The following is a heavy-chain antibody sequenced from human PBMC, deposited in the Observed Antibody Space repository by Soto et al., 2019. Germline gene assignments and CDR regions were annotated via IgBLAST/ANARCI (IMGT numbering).Heavy chain of an antibody. Sequence: SETLSLTCAVYGGSFSGYYWSWIRQPPGKGLEWIGEINHSGSTNYNPSLKSRVTISVDTSKNQFSLKLSSVTAADTAVYYCARGRRREAARLPYYYYYGMDVWGQGTTVTV. V-gene: IGHV4-34*01. CDR3: ARGRRREAARLPYYYYYGMDV. CDR2: INHSGST. J-gene: IGHJ6*02. D-gene: IGHD6-6*01. CDR1: GGSFSGYY.